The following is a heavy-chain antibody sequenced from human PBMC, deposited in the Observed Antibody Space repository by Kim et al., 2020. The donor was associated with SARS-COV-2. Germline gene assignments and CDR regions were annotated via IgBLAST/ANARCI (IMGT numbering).Heavy chain of an antibody. D-gene: IGHD6-19*01. Sequence: YPDSVKGRFTISRDNARSSLYLQMNSLRAEDTAVYYCAKIGGTAVSGTPNAWGQGTLVTVSS. V-gene: IGHV3-33*03. CDR3: AKIGGTAVSGTPNA. J-gene: IGHJ5*02.